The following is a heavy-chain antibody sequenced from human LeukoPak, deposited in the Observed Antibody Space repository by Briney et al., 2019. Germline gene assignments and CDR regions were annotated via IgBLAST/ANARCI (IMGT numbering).Heavy chain of an antibody. CDR2: IYTSGST. D-gene: IGHD6-19*01. V-gene: IGHV4-61*02. CDR3: ARGSSGWYPYFDY. CDR1: GGSISSGSYY. J-gene: IGHJ4*02. Sequence: SQNLSLTCTVSGGSISSGSYYWSWIRQPAGKGLEWIGRIYTSGSTNYNPSLKSRVTISVDTSKNQFSLKLSSVTAADTAVYYCARGSSGWYPYFDYWGQGTLVTVSS.